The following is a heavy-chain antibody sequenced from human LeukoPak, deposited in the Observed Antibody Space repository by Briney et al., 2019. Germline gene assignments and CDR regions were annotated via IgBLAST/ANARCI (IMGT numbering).Heavy chain of an antibody. Sequence: PSETLSLTCTVSGGSISSGGYYWSWIRQHPAKGLEWIGYIYYGGSTYYNPSLKSRVTISVDTSKNQFSLKLSSVTAADTAVYYCARGCSGGSCIYYYGMDVWGQGATVTVSS. D-gene: IGHD2-15*01. CDR3: ARGCSGGSCIYYYGMDV. J-gene: IGHJ6*02. CDR1: GGSISSGGYY. CDR2: IYYGGST. V-gene: IGHV4-31*03.